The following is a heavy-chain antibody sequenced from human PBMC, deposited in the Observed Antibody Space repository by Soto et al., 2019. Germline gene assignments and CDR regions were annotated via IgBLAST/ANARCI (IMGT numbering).Heavy chain of an antibody. D-gene: IGHD3-22*01. J-gene: IGHJ4*02. CDR1: GGSISTYN. V-gene: IGHV4-59*08. Sequence: PSETLSLTCTVSGGSISTYNWSWIRQPPGKGLEWIGYIYYSGSTTYNPSLKSRVTISIDTSKNQFSLKLSPVTAADTAVYYCASYGSGYYFYWGQGTLLTVSS. CDR3: ASYGSGYYFY. CDR2: IYYSGST.